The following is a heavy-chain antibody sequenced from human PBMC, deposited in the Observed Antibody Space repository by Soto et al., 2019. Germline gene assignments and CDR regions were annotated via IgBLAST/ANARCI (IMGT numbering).Heavy chain of an antibody. CDR3: ARDRVYGAPPHNWFDP. CDR1: GGSISSGGYY. D-gene: IGHD4-17*01. CDR2: IYYSGST. V-gene: IGHV4-31*03. J-gene: IGHJ5*02. Sequence: SETLSLTCTVSGGSISSGGYYWSWIRQHPGKGLEWIGYIYYSGSTYYNPSLKSRVTISVDTSKNQSSLKLSSVTAADTAVYYCARDRVYGAPPHNWFDPWGQGTLVTVSS.